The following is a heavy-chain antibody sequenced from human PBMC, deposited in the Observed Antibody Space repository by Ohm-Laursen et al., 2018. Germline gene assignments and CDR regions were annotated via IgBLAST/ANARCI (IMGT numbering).Heavy chain of an antibody. J-gene: IGHJ5*02. Sequence: GTLSLTCTVSGGSISSYYWSWIRQPPGKGLEWIGYIYYSGSTNYNPSLKSRVTISVDTSKNQFSLKLSSVTAADTAVYYCAKETMTTVNRWFDPWGQGTLVTVSS. CDR1: GGSISSYY. CDR3: AKETMTTVNRWFDP. D-gene: IGHD4-11*01. CDR2: IYYSGST. V-gene: IGHV4-59*01.